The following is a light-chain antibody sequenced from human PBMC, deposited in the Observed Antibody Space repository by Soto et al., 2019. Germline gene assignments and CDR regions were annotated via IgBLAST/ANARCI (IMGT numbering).Light chain of an antibody. CDR2: DVT. CDR3: SSYRRGSTYV. CDR1: SSDVGGYNY. J-gene: IGLJ1*01. V-gene: IGLV2-14*03. Sequence: QCALTQPASVSGSPLQSITVSCTGTSSDVGGYNYVSWYQQHPGKAPRLMIYDVTNRPSGVSDRFSGSKSGNTASLTISGLQAEDEADYYCSSYRRGSTYVFGTGTKVTVL.